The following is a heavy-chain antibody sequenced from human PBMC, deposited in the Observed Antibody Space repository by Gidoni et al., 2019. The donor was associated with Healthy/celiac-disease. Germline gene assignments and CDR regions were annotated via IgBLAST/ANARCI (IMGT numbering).Heavy chain of an antibody. J-gene: IGHJ4*02. D-gene: IGHD3-3*01. CDR2: IRSKAYGGTT. CDR3: TRDQGQWEVLEYYFDY. Sequence: EVQLVESGGGLVQPGRSLRLSCTASGFTFGDYAMSWVRQAPGKGLEWVGFIRSKAYGGTTEYAASVKGRFTISRDDSKSIAYLQMNSLKTEDTAVYYCTRDQGQWEVLEYYFDYWGQGTLVTVSP. CDR1: GFTFGDYA. V-gene: IGHV3-49*04.